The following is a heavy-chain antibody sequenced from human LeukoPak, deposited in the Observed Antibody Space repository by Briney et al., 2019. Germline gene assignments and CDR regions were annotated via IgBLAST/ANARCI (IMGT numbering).Heavy chain of an antibody. CDR3: ARDPDYVWGSYRYPFDY. D-gene: IGHD3-16*02. Sequence: PSETLSLTCTVSGYSISSGYYWGWIRQPPGKGLEWIGSIYHSGSTYYNPSLKSRVTISVDTSKNQFSLKLSSVTAADTAVYYCARDPDYVWGSYRYPFDYWGQGTLVTVSS. V-gene: IGHV4-38-2*02. J-gene: IGHJ4*02. CDR1: GYSISSGYY. CDR2: IYHSGST.